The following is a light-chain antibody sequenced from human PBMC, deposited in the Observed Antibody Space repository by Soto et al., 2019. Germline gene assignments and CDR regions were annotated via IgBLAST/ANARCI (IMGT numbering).Light chain of an antibody. V-gene: IGKV1-5*03. Sequence: DIQMTQSPSSLSASLGDRVTITCRSSENIENYLNWYPHTRGKAPKPLIYKASSLESGVPSRFSGSGPGTEFTRTISSLQPDDVATYYCPQYNSFLRTFGQGTKV. CDR2: KAS. J-gene: IGKJ1*01. CDR3: PQYNSFLRT. CDR1: ENIENY.